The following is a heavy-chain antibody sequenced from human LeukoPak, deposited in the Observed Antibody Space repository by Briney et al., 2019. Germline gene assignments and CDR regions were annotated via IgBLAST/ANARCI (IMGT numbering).Heavy chain of an antibody. V-gene: IGHV4-59*01. D-gene: IGHD1-14*01. CDR3: ARGPGPRTPDY. Sequence: PSETLTLTCTVSGGSISSYYWSWIRQPPGKGLEWIGYIYYSGSTNYNPSLKSRVTISVDTSKNQFSLKLSSVTAADTAVYYCARGPGPRTPDYWGQGTLVTVSS. CDR1: GGSISSYY. CDR2: IYYSGST. J-gene: IGHJ4*02.